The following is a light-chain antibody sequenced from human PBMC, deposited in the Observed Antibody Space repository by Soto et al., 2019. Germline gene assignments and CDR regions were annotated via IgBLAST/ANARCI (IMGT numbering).Light chain of an antibody. CDR2: GAS. J-gene: IGKJ1*01. CDR3: QQYRTSPWA. Sequence: EIVLTQSPGTLSLSPGERATLSCRASQSVSSSYLAWYQQKPGQAPRPLIYGASSRAIGIPDRFSGSGSGTDFTLTISRLEPEDFAVYYCQQYRTSPWAFGQGPKLDIK. CDR1: QSVSSSY. V-gene: IGKV3-20*01.